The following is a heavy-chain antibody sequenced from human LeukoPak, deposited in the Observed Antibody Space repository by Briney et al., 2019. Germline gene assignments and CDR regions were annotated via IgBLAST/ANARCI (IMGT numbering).Heavy chain of an antibody. CDR1: GFTFSSYD. J-gene: IGHJ2*01. CDR2: IGTAGET. D-gene: IGHD6-13*01. V-gene: IGHV3-13*01. CDR3: ARAGYSSSWYSRYFDL. Sequence: GGSLRLSCAASGFTFSSYDMHWVRQATGKGLEWVSGIGTAGETYYPGSVKGRFTISRENAKNSLYLQMNSLRAGDTAVYYCARAGYSSSWYSRYFDLWGRGTLVTVSA.